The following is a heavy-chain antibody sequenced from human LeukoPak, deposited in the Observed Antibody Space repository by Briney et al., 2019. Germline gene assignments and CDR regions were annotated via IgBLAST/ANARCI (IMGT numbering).Heavy chain of an antibody. J-gene: IGHJ4*02. CDR3: AKEREDCSSSSCYEEFDC. CDR1: GFTFSNYN. CDR2: ISGSGSTT. Sequence: GGSLRLSCAASGFTFSNYNMNWVRQAPGKGLEWVSYISGSGSTTYYADSVRGRFTTSRDNAENSLYLQMNNLRAEDTAIYYCAKEREDCSSSSCYEEFDCWGQGTLVTVSS. D-gene: IGHD2-2*01. V-gene: IGHV3-48*04.